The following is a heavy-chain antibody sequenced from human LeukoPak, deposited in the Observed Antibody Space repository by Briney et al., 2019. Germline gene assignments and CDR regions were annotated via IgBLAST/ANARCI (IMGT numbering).Heavy chain of an antibody. Sequence: GGSLRLSCVDSGFTFSSYWMNWVRQAPGKGLEWVANMRQDGRDQYYADSVRGRFTISRDNAKSSLYLQMNSLTVEDTAVYFCARDFRATGSLDVWGQGTVVTVSS. CDR2: MRQDGRDQ. CDR1: GFTFSSYW. J-gene: IGHJ3*01. CDR3: ARDFRATGSLDV. V-gene: IGHV3-7*01.